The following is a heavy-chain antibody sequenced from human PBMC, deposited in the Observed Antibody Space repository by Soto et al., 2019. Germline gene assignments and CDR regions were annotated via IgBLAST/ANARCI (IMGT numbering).Heavy chain of an antibody. V-gene: IGHV1-3*01. J-gene: IGHJ6*02. D-gene: IGHD3-3*01. Sequence: ASVKVSCKASGYTFSTYGMHWVRQAPGQSLEWMGWLNGGTGQTRYAQKLQGRVTMTTDTSTSTAYMELRSLRSDDTAVYYCARMAYDFWSGYSPYYYYGMDVWGQGTTVTVSS. CDR3: ARMAYDFWSGYSPYYYYGMDV. CDR1: GYTFSTYG. CDR2: LNGGTGQT.